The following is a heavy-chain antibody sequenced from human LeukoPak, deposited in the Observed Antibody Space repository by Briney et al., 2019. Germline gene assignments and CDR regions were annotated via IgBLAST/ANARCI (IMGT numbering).Heavy chain of an antibody. Sequence: SVKVSCKASGGTFSSYAISWVRQAPGQGLEWMGGVIPMFATANYAQKFQGRVTITTDESTSTAYMELSSLRSEDTAMYYCARHSSNYYYYYMDVWGKGTTVTVSS. CDR2: VIPMFATA. J-gene: IGHJ6*03. CDR3: ARHSSNYYYYYMDV. CDR1: GGTFSSYA. V-gene: IGHV1-69*05. D-gene: IGHD6-19*01.